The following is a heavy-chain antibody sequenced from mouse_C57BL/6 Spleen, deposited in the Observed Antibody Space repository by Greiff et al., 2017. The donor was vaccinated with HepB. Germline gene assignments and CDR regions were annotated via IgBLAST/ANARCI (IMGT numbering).Heavy chain of an antibody. Sequence: VQLQESGAELARPGASVKLSCKASGYTFTSYGISWVKQRTGQGLEWIGEIYPRSGNTYYNEKFKGKATLTADKSSSTAYMELRSLTSEDSAVYFCARGKDYDGDYYAMDYWGQGTSVTVSS. V-gene: IGHV1-81*01. CDR2: IYPRSGNT. CDR3: ARGKDYDGDYYAMDY. D-gene: IGHD2-4*01. CDR1: GYTFTSYG. J-gene: IGHJ4*01.